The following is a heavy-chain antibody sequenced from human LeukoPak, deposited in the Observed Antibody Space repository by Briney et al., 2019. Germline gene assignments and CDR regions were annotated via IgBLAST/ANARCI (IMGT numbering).Heavy chain of an antibody. V-gene: IGHV3-33*01. CDR2: IWYDGSNK. CDR1: GFTFSSYG. Sequence: GRTLRLSCAASGFTFSSYGMHWVRQAPGKGLEWVAVIWYDGSNKYYADSVKGRFTISRDNSKNTLYLQMNSLRAEDTAVYYCARDPSTIAVAGLDYWGQGTLVTVSS. D-gene: IGHD6-19*01. CDR3: ARDPSTIAVAGLDY. J-gene: IGHJ4*02.